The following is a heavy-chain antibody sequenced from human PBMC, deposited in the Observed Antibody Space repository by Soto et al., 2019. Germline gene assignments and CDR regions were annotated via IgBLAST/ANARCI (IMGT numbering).Heavy chain of an antibody. CDR3: ARDSLFDY. J-gene: IGHJ4*02. CDR2: ISYDGSNK. CDR1: GFTFSSYA. V-gene: IGHV3-30-3*01. Sequence: HPGGSLRLSCAASGFTFSSYAMHWVRQAPGKGLEWVAVISYDGSNKYYADSAKGRFTISRDNSKNTLYLQMNSLRAEDTAVYYCARDSLFDYWGQGTLVTVSS.